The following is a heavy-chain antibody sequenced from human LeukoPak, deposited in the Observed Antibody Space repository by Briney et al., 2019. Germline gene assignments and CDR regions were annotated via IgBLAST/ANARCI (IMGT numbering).Heavy chain of an antibody. J-gene: IGHJ5*02. CDR1: GGSISSYY. Sequence: SETLSLTCTVSGGSISSYYWGWIRQPPGKGLEWIGSIYYSGSTSYNPSLKSRVTISVDTSKNQFSVKLSSVTAADTAVYYCARHRWIVGGTSWFDPWGQGTLVTVSS. CDR3: ARHRWIVGGTSWFDP. D-gene: IGHD1-26*01. V-gene: IGHV4-39*01. CDR2: IYYSGST.